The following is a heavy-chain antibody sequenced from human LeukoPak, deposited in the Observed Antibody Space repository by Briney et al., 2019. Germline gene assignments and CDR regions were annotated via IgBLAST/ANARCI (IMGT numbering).Heavy chain of an antibody. Sequence: GGSLRLSCAASGFTFSSYAMSWVRQAPGKGLEWVSAISGSGGSTYYADSVKGRFTISRDNSKNTLYLQMNSLRAEDTAVYYCARASYSSSWYYFDYWGQGTLVTVSS. J-gene: IGHJ4*02. CDR2: ISGSGGST. CDR3: ARASYSSSWYYFDY. V-gene: IGHV3-23*01. CDR1: GFTFSSYA. D-gene: IGHD6-13*01.